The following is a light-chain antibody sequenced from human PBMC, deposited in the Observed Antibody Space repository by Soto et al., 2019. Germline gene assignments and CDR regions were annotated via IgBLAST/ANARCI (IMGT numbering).Light chain of an antibody. CDR3: QQYNSYSPS. Sequence: DIQMTQSPSTLSASVGDRFTITCRASQSISSWLAWYQQKTGKAPKLLIYDASSLESGVPSRLSGSGSGKEFTLTLSSLQPDDFATYYCQQYNSYSPSFGGVTKVAIK. J-gene: IGKJ4*01. CDR2: DAS. CDR1: QSISSW. V-gene: IGKV1-5*01.